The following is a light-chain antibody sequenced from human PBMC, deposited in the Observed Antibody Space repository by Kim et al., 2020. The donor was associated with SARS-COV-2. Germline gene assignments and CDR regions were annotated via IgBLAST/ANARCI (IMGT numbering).Light chain of an antibody. J-gene: IGKJ1*01. Sequence: LSVSPGERAILSCRASQIVGTNLAWYQQKPGQSPRLLIYGASTRATGVPGRFSGSGSGTEFTLTISSLQSEDFAVYYCQQYVSWMFGQGTKVDIK. CDR1: QIVGTN. V-gene: IGKV3-15*01. CDR3: QQYVSWM. CDR2: GAS.